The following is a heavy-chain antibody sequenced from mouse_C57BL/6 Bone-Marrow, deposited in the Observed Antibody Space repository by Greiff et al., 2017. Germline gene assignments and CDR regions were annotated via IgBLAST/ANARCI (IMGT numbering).Heavy chain of an antibody. J-gene: IGHJ2*01. CDR2: FYPGSGSI. D-gene: IGHD1-1*01. Sequence: VKLQESGAELVKPGASVKLSCKASGYTFTEYTIHWVKQRSGQGLEWIGWFYPGSGSIKYNQKFKDKATLTADKSSSTVYMELSRLTSEDSAVYFCARHAHYYCSSYNFAYWGQGTTLTVAS. V-gene: IGHV1-62-2*01. CDR3: ARHAHYYCSSYNFAY. CDR1: GYTFTEYT.